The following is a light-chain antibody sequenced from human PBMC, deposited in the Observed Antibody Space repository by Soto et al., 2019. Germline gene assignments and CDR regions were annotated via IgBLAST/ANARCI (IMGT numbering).Light chain of an antibody. V-gene: IGKV1-9*01. CDR1: QGISNH. Sequence: DIQLTQSPSFLSASVGARVAITFRASQGISNHLAWYQQKPGKAPRLLIYAASTLHSGVPSRFSGSGSGTEFTLTISSLQPEDFASYHCQQLNSYPFTFGGGTLLEIK. J-gene: IGKJ5*01. CDR3: QQLNSYPFT. CDR2: AAS.